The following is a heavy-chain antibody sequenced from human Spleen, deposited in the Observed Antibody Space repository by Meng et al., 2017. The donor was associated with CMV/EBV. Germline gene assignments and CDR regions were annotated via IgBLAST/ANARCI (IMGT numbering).Heavy chain of an antibody. V-gene: IGHV4-34*01. CDR1: GGSFSGHY. CDR3: SSELIAAAGFDY. Sequence: SETLSLTCAVYGGSFSGHYWSWIRQPPGKGLEWIGEINHSGRTNYNPSLKSRVTISVDTSKNQFSLKLSSVTAADTAVYYCSSELIAAAGFDYGGQGTLVTVSS. J-gene: IGHJ4*02. CDR2: INHSGRT. D-gene: IGHD6-13*01.